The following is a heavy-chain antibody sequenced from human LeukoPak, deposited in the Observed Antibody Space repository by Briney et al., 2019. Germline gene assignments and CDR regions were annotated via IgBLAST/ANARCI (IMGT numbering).Heavy chain of an antibody. J-gene: IGHJ4*02. V-gene: IGHV3-33*01. CDR3: ARGRRAAGLDY. CDR2: IWYDGSNK. CDR1: GFTFSSYG. Sequence: GGSLRLSCAASGFTFSSYGMHWVRQAPGKGLEWVAVIWYDGSNKYYADSVKGRFTISRDNAKNSLYLQMNSLRAEDTAVYYCARGRRAAGLDYWGQGTLVTVSS. D-gene: IGHD6-13*01.